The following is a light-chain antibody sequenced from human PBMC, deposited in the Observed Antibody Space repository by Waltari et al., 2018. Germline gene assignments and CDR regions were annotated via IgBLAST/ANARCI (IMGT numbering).Light chain of an antibody. CDR3: QQLNSYPQT. CDR2: AAS. Sequence: DIQLTQSPSFLSASVGDRVTITCRASQGISIYLAWYQQKPGKAPKLLFYAASTFQSGGPSXLXGSGSGTXXTLTISSLQPEXXXTYXCQQLNSYPQTFGQGTKLEIK. J-gene: IGKJ2*01. CDR1: QGISIY. V-gene: IGKV1-9*01.